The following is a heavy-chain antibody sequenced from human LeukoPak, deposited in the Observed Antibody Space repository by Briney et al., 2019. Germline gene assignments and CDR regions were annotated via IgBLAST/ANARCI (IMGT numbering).Heavy chain of an antibody. CDR1: GYTFTSYY. J-gene: IGHJ4*02. Sequence: ASVKVSCKASGYTFTSYYMHWVRQAPGQGLEWMGWINPNSGGTNYAQKFQGRVTMTRDTSISTAYMELSRLRSDDTAVYYCARGGSSGSYYRYFDYWGQGTLVTVSS. CDR2: INPNSGGT. V-gene: IGHV1-2*02. D-gene: IGHD3-10*01. CDR3: ARGGSSGSYYRYFDY.